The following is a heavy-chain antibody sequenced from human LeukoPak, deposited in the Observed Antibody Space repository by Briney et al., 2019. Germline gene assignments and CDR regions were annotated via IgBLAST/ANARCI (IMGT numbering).Heavy chain of an antibody. J-gene: IGHJ4*02. D-gene: IGHD6-6*01. CDR3: ARGSRGAARAGRFGY. CDR2: INHSGST. Sequence: PGTLSLTCAVYGGSFSGYYWSWTRQPPGKGLEWIGEINHSGSTNYNPSLKSRVTISVDTSKNQFSLKLSSVTVANTAVYYCARGSRGAARAGRFGYWGQGTLVTVSS. CDR1: GGSFSGYY. V-gene: IGHV4-34*01.